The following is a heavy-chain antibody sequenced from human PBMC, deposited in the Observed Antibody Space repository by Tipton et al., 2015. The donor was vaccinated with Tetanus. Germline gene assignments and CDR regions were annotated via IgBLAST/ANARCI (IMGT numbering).Heavy chain of an antibody. Sequence: TLSLTCTASGDSITSNYWSWIRQPAGKGPEWIGRIYINGRNNYNPSLKSRVTMSIDTPKNQFSLNLRSVTAADTAVYYCARDRGFTTYNYFDPWGQGTLVTVSS. D-gene: IGHD3-22*01. CDR2: IYINGRN. J-gene: IGHJ5*02. CDR3: ARDRGFTTYNYFDP. CDR1: GDSITSNY. V-gene: IGHV4-4*07.